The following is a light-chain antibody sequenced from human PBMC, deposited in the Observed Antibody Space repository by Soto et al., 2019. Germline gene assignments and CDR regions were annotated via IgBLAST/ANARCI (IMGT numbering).Light chain of an antibody. V-gene: IGLV2-23*02. Sequence: QSALTRAASVSGSPGQSITISCTGTSSNVGSYKLVSWYQQHPGKAPKLMIFEVNKRPSGVSNRFSGSKSGNTASLTISGLKVEDEADYYCCSSGGSPTYVFGTGTKVTVL. CDR2: EVN. CDR1: SSNVGSYKL. CDR3: CSSGGSPTYV. J-gene: IGLJ1*01.